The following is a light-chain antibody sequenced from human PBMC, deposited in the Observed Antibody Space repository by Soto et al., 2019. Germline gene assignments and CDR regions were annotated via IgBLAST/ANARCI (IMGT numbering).Light chain of an antibody. CDR3: QQFKNYPLT. CDR2: QAS. V-gene: IGKV3D-15*01. J-gene: IGKJ4*01. Sequence: EVMMSLSPSTLSVSKRERATLSCRASQSVDSNLAWYQQKPGQAPRLLIYQASSRATGIPDRFSGSGSWADFTLTISRLEPEDFAVYYCQQFKNYPLTFGGGTKVDIK. CDR1: QSVDSN.